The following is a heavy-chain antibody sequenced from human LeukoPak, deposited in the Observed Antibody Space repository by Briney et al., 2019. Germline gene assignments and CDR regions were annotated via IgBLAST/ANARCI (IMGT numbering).Heavy chain of an antibody. J-gene: IGHJ5*02. D-gene: IGHD6-6*01. Sequence: SETLSLTCVVYGGSFSGYYWSWIRQPPGKGLEWMGEINHSGSTNYNPSLKSRVTISVDTSKNQFSLKLSSVTAADTAVYYCAREYSSSSEGWFDPWGQGPLVTVSS. CDR2: INHSGST. CDR1: GGSFSGYY. V-gene: IGHV4-34*01. CDR3: AREYSSSSEGWFDP.